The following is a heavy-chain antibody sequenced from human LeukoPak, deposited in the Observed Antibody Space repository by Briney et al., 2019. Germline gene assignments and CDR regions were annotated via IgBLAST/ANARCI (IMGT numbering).Heavy chain of an antibody. CDR3: ARRNYDSSGHDY. J-gene: IGHJ4*02. V-gene: IGHV3-21*01. D-gene: IGHD3-22*01. CDR2: ISSSSSYI. Sequence: PGGSLRLSCAASGFTFSSYEMNWVRQAPGKGLEWVSSISSSSSYIYYADSVKGRFTISRDNAKNSLYLQMNSLRAEDTAVYYCARRNYDSSGHDYWGQGTLVTVSS. CDR1: GFTFSSYE.